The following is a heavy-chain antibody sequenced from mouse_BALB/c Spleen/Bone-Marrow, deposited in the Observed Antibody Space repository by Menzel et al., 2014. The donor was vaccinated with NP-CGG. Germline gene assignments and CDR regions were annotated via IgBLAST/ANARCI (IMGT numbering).Heavy chain of an antibody. CDR1: GYTFTSYW. D-gene: IGHD4-1*01. Sequence: VQLQQSGAELVKPGASVKLSCKASGYTFTSYWMHWVKQRPGQGLEWIGEINPSNGRTNYNEKFKSKATLTVDKSSSTAYMQLSSLTSEDSAVHFCAGSELTGTTYWGRGTLVTVSP. CDR2: INPSNGRT. CDR3: AGSELTGTTY. J-gene: IGHJ3*01. V-gene: IGHV1S81*02.